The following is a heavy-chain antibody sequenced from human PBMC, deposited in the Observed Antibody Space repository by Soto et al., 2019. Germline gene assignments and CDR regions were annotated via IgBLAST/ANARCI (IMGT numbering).Heavy chain of an antibody. CDR2: IYHSGST. CDR1: GGSISSGGYS. V-gene: IGHV4-30-2*01. D-gene: IGHD5-18*01. Sequence: PSEILSLTCAVSGGSISSGGYSWSWIRQPPGKGLEWIGYIYHSGSTYYNPSLKSRVTISVDRSKNQFSLKLSSVTAADTAVYYCSRGILVWGQGALVPVLL. CDR3: SRGILV. J-gene: IGHJ4*02.